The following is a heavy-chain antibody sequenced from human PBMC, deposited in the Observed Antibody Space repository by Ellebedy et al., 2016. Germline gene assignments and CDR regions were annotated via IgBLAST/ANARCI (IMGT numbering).Heavy chain of an antibody. CDR2: IDYSGST. D-gene: IGHD2-2*01. J-gene: IGHJ4*02. V-gene: IGHV4-61*05. CDR1: GGSISSSSYY. Sequence: SETLSLXCTVSGGSISSSSYYWGWIRQPPGKGLEWIGYIDYSGSTNYNPSLTSRVTISVDTSKNQFSLKLTSVTAADTAVYYCAKVRGYCSSTSCYGCLDYWGQGTLVTVSS. CDR3: AKVRGYCSSTSCYGCLDY.